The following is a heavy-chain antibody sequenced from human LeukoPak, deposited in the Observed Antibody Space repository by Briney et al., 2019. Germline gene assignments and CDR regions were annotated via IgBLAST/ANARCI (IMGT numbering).Heavy chain of an antibody. J-gene: IGHJ6*03. CDR3: ARPGGNIWGSYRYPSEGYYYYYMDV. CDR2: ISYDGSNK. D-gene: IGHD3-16*02. Sequence: GGSLRLSCAASGFIFSSYAMHWVRQAPGKGLEWVAVISYDGSNKYYADSVKGRFTISRDNSKNTLYLQMNSLRAEDTAVYYCARPGGNIWGSYRYPSEGYYYYYMDVWGKGTTVTVSS. CDR1: GFIFSSYA. V-gene: IGHV3-30*04.